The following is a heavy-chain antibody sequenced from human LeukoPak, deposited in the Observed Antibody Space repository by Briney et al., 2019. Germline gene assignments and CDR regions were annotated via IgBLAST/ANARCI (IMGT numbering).Heavy chain of an antibody. J-gene: IGHJ4*02. V-gene: IGHV4-39*07. CDR1: GGSISSSSHY. D-gene: IGHD3-10*01. CDR2: IYYSGST. CDR3: ARKENVYYYFDY. Sequence: SETLSLTCSVSGGSISSSSHYCGWIRQPPGRGLEWIGSIYYSGSTYYNTSLKSRVTISVGTSKNQFSLKLSSVTAVDTAVYYCARKENVYYYFDYWGQGTLVTVSS.